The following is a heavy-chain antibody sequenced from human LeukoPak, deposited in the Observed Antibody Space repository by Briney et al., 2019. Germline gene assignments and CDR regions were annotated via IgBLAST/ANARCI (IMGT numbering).Heavy chain of an antibody. CDR3: ARHFADSGYDSYFDY. V-gene: IGHV1-69*05. CDR1: GGTFSSYA. Sequence: SVKASCKASGGTFSSYAISWVRQAPGQGLEWMGGIIPIFGTANYAQKFQGRVTITTDESTSTAYMELSSLRSEDTAVYYCARHFADSGYDSYFDYWGQGTLVTVSS. CDR2: IIPIFGTA. D-gene: IGHD5-12*01. J-gene: IGHJ4*02.